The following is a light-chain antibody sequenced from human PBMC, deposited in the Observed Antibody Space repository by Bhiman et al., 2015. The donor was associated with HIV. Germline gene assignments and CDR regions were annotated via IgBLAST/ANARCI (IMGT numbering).Light chain of an antibody. CDR1: SSNIGSNT. CDR2: RNN. J-gene: IGLJ3*02. Sequence: QSVLTQAPSASGTPGQRVTISCSGSSSNIGSNTVNWYQQLPGTAPKLLIYRNNQRPSGVPDRFSGSKSGTSASLAITGLQAEDEADYNCAAWDDSLNGLWVFGGGTKLTVL. V-gene: IGLV1-44*01. CDR3: AAWDDSLNGLWV.